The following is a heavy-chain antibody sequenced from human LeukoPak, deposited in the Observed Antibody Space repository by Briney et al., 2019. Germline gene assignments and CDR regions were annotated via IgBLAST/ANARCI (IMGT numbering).Heavy chain of an antibody. J-gene: IGHJ4*02. CDR2: ISSSGSTI. CDR3: ARSSYSSSWSN. D-gene: IGHD6-13*01. Sequence: HPGGSLRLSCAASGFTFSSDSMNWVRQAPGKGLEWVSYISSSGSTIYYADSVKGRFTISRDNAKNSLYLQMNSLRAEDTAVYYCARSSYSSSWSNWGQGTLVTVSS. V-gene: IGHV3-48*04. CDR1: GFTFSSDS.